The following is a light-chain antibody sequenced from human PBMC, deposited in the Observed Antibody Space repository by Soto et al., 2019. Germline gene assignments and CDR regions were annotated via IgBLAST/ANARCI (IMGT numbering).Light chain of an antibody. CDR3: HQYDLCPLT. J-gene: IGKJ4*01. V-gene: IGKV1-16*01. CDR2: AAS. CDR1: QDISSY. Sequence: DIQMTQSPSSLSASVGDRVTISCRASQDISSYLAWFHQKPGKAPKSLIFAASRLQGGVPSRFGGSGSGTDFTLTITSLQPEDFATYYCHQYDLCPLTFGGGTRVEI.